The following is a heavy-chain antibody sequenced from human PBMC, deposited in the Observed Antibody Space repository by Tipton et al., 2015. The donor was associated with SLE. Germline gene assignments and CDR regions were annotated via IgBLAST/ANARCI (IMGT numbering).Heavy chain of an antibody. CDR3: AKARYSSGWLVDY. Sequence: LSLTCAVYGGSFSGYFWTWIRQPPGKGLEWVALISYDGSNKNYAGSVKGRFTISRDNSKNTLYLQMNSLRAEDTAVYYCAKARYSSGWLVDYWGQGTLVTVSS. V-gene: IGHV3-30*18. CDR1: GGSFSGYF. CDR2: ISYDGSNK. J-gene: IGHJ4*02. D-gene: IGHD6-19*01.